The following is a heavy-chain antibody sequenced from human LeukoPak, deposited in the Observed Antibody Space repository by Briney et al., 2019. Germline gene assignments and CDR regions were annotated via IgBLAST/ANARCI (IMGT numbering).Heavy chain of an antibody. CDR1: GFTFSSYA. J-gene: IGHJ4*02. Sequence: GSLRLSCAASGFTFSSYAMRWVRQAPGKGLEWVSAISGSGGSTYYADSVKGRFTISRDNSKNTLYLQMNSLRAEDTAVYYCAKDLSYSSGWYDLFDYWGQGTLVTVSS. D-gene: IGHD6-19*01. V-gene: IGHV3-23*01. CDR2: ISGSGGST. CDR3: AKDLSYSSGWYDLFDY.